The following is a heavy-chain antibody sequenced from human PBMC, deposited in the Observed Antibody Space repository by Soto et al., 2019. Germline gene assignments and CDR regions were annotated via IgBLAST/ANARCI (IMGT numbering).Heavy chain of an antibody. CDR2: IKEDGSEK. CDR3: ARDFGGL. CDR1: GFTFSSYW. J-gene: IGHJ4*02. D-gene: IGHD1-26*01. V-gene: IGHV3-7*05. Sequence: GGSLRLSCTASGFTFSSYWMNWVRQAPGKGLEWVGNIKEDGSEKFYVDSVKGRFTISRDNAKNSLYLDMNSLRVEDTAIYFCARDFGGLWCQGTLLTVSS.